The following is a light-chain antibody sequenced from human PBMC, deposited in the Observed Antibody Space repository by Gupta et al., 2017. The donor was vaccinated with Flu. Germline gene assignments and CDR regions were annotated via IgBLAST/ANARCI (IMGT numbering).Light chain of an antibody. J-gene: IGLJ2*01. V-gene: IGLV3-1*01. CDR1: KLGDNY. CDR3: QAWDRSSVV. CDR2: QDT. Sequence: SFELTQPPSVSVSPGQPASITCSGDKLGDNYASWYQQKAGQSPVLVIYQDTKRPSGIPERFSGSTSGNTATLTISGARAIDEADYYCQAWDRSSVVFGGGTKLTVL.